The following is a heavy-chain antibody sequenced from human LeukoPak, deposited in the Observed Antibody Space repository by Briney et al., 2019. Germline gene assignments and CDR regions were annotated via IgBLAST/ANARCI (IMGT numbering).Heavy chain of an antibody. D-gene: IGHD3-22*01. J-gene: IGHJ6*03. CDR2: IYTSGST. CDR1: GDSINSYS. CDR3: ARGRKGLYDSSSYNYNYYMDV. Sequence: SETLSLTCTVSGDSINSYSWSWIRQPAGKGLEWIGRIYTSGSTNYNPSLKSRVTMSLDTSKNQFSLKVTSVTAADTAVYYCARGRKGLYDSSSYNYNYYMDVWGKGTTVTVSS. V-gene: IGHV4-4*07.